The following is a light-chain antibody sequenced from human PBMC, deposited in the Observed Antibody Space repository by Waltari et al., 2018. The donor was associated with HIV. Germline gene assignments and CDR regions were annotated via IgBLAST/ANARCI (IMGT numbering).Light chain of an antibody. CDR1: QSINMY. Sequence: DIQMTQSPSSLSASVGVTVSITCRASQSINMYLNWYKQRSGKAPEVLIYGASNLESGVPSRFRGSGSGTLLTLTITNMQPEDCGIYYCQQTYSIPVTFGGGTKVEIK. CDR2: GAS. V-gene: IGKV1-39*01. CDR3: QQTYSIPVT. J-gene: IGKJ4*01.